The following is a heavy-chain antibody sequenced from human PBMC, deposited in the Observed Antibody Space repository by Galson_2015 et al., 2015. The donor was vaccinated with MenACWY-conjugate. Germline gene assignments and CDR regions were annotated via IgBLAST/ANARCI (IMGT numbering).Heavy chain of an antibody. J-gene: IGHJ4*02. CDR2: MYSTGTT. V-gene: IGHV4-39*07. CDR3: ARVLTGWYFDY. Sequence: WSWIRQPPGKGLEWIGSMYSTGTTFYNPSLKTRVTISVDTSKNQVSLKLTSVTAADTAVYYCARVLTGWYFDYWGQGTLVTVSS. D-gene: IGHD3-9*01.